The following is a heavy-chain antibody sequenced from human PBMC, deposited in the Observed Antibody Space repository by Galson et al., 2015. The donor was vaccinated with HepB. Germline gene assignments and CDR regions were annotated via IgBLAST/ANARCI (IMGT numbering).Heavy chain of an antibody. Sequence: SVKVSCKASGGTFSSYAISWVRQAPGQGLEWMGGIIPIFGTANYAQKFQGRVTITADESTSTACMELSSLRSEDTAVYYCARGVAVAGYDAFDIWGQGTMVTVSS. CDR3: ARGVAVAGYDAFDI. CDR2: IIPIFGTA. V-gene: IGHV1-69*13. CDR1: GGTFSSYA. J-gene: IGHJ3*02. D-gene: IGHD6-19*01.